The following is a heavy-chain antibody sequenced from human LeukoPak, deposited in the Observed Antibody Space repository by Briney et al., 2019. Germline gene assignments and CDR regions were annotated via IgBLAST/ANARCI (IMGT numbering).Heavy chain of an antibody. V-gene: IGHV4-59*01. CDR3: ARWDSGSYFLDY. J-gene: IGHJ4*02. CDR1: GGSISSYY. Sequence: PSETLSLTCTVSGGSISSYYWNWIRQPPGKGLEWIGYIYYSGSTNYNPSLKSRVTISIDTSKNQFSLKLNSVTAADTAVYYCARWDSGSYFLDYWGQGTLVTVSS. CDR2: IYYSGST. D-gene: IGHD1-26*01.